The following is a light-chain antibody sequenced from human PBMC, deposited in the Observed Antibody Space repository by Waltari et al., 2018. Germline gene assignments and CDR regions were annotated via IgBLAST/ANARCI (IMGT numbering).Light chain of an antibody. CDR2: TNN. CDR3: AAWDDSLNGWV. Sequence: QSVLTQPPSASVTPGQRVTIPCSGRNSNIGSNSVHWYQQLPGTAPNLLNYTNNQRPSGVPDRFSGSKSGTSATLAIGGLRSADEADYYCAAWDDSLNGWVFGGGTKLTVL. J-gene: IGLJ3*02. V-gene: IGLV1-44*01. CDR1: NSNIGSNS.